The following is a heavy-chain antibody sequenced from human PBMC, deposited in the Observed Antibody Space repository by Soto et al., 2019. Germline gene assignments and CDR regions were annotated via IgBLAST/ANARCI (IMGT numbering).Heavy chain of an antibody. CDR3: AGSHTNHYYYDSSPFDY. CDR2: IYYSGST. D-gene: IGHD3-22*01. Sequence: PSETLSLTCTVSGGSISSSSYYWGWIRQPPGKGLEWIGSIYYSGSTYYNQSLKNRVTISVDTSKKQFSMKMSSVTAADTFVYYCAGSHTNHYYYDSSPFDYWGQGTLVTVS. CDR1: GGSISSSSYY. J-gene: IGHJ4*02. V-gene: IGHV4-39*01.